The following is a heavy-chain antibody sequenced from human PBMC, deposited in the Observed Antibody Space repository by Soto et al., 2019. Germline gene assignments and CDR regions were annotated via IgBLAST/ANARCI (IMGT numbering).Heavy chain of an antibody. V-gene: IGHV5-51*01. D-gene: IGHD3-22*01. CDR3: ARGSYYYDRRQGRYFDH. Sequence: GESLKISCKVSGYTFTSYWIGWVRQMPGKGLEWLGIIYPGDSDTTYSPSLQGQVTISADRSSNTAYLQWSDLKASDTAIYYCARGSYYYDRRQGRYFDHWGQGTLVTVSS. J-gene: IGHJ4*02. CDR2: IYPGDSDT. CDR1: GYTFTSYW.